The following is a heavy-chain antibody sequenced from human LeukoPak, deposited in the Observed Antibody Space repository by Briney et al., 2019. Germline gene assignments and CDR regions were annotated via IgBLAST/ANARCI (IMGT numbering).Heavy chain of an antibody. J-gene: IGHJ4*02. D-gene: IGHD6-13*01. V-gene: IGHV4-39*01. CDR1: GASFSSSTYY. Sequence: SETLSLTCTVSGASFSSSTYYWGWIRQPPGKGLEWIGSIYYSGSTYYNPSLKSRVTMSVDTSKNQFSLRLSSVTAADTAVYYCARHAGGIAAAGTRPFDYWGQGTLVTVSS. CDR2: IYYSGST. CDR3: ARHAGGIAAAGTRPFDY.